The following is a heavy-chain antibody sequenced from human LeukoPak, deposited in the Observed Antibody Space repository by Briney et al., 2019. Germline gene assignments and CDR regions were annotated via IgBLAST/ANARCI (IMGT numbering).Heavy chain of an antibody. V-gene: IGHV1-8*01. D-gene: IGHD3-3*01. J-gene: IGHJ5*02. CDR2: MNPNSGNT. CDR1: GYTFTSYD. CDR3: ARGSGDFWSGSLTGWSYNWFDP. Sequence: AASVTVSFKASGYTFTSYDINWVRQATGQGLEWMGWMNPNSGNTGYAQKFQGRVTMTRNTSISTAYMELSSLRSEDTAVYYCARGSGDFWSGSLTGWSYNWFDPWGQGTLVTVSS.